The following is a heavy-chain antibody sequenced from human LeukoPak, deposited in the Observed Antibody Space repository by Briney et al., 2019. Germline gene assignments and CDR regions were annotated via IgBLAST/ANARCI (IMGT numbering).Heavy chain of an antibody. D-gene: IGHD6-19*01. CDR2: ISAYNGNT. J-gene: IGHJ6*03. CDR3: ARVGGSGWSNYYYYYMDV. V-gene: IGHV1-18*01. CDR1: GYTFTSYG. Sequence: ASVKVSCKASGYTFTSYGISWVRQAPGQGLEWMGWISAYNGNTNYAQKLQGRVTMTTDTSTSTAYMELRSLRSGDTAVYYCARVGGSGWSNYYYYYMDVWGKGTTVTVSS.